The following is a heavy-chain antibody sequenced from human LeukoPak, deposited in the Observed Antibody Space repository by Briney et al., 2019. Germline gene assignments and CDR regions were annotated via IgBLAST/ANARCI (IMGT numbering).Heavy chain of an antibody. CDR3: AIISSGWDIDY. CDR2: ITGSDGRT. Sequence: GGSLRLSCAASGFSFSSYAMSWVRQAPGKGLEWVSYITGSDGRTWYPDSVKGRLTISRDNSKNMLYLQMNNLRAEDTAVYYCAIISSGWDIDYWGQGTLVTVSS. D-gene: IGHD6-19*01. J-gene: IGHJ4*02. CDR1: GFSFSSYA. V-gene: IGHV3-23*01.